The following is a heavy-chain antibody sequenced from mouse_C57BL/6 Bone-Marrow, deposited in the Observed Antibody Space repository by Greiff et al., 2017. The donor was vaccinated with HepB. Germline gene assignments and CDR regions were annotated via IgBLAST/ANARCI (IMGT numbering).Heavy chain of an antibody. D-gene: IGHD2-3*01. J-gene: IGHJ2*01. Sequence: LEESGAELARPGASVKLSCKASGYTFTSYGISWVKQRTGQGLEWIGEIYPRSGNTYYNEKFKGKATLTADKSSSTAYMELRSLTSEDSAVYFCARSDGYSYYFDYWGQGTTLTVSS. CDR2: IYPRSGNT. V-gene: IGHV1-81*01. CDR3: ARSDGYSYYFDY. CDR1: GYTFTSYG.